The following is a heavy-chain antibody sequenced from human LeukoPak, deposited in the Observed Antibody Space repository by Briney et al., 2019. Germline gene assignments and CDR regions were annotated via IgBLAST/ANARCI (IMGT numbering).Heavy chain of an antibody. Sequence: SETLSLTCTVSGGSIRSGSHYWVWIRQPPGKGLEWIGSIYYSGSTYYNSSLENRVTISIDTSKNHFSLRLWSLSAADTSVYYCAKRDDSGGNLVDLWGQGTLVTVSS. CDR1: GGSIRSGSHY. CDR3: AKRDDSGGNLVDL. V-gene: IGHV4-39*02. J-gene: IGHJ4*02. D-gene: IGHD3-22*01. CDR2: IYYSGST.